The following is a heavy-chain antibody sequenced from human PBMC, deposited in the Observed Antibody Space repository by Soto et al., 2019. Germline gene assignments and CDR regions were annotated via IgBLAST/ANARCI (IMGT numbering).Heavy chain of an antibody. D-gene: IGHD3-10*01. Sequence: PGGSLRLSCAASGFTFSNAWMSWVRQAPGKGLEWVGRIKSKTDGGTTDYAAPVKGRFTISRDDSKNTLYLQMNSLKTEDTAVYYCTVIRVSKDYYYYYMDVWGKGTTVTVSS. J-gene: IGHJ6*03. CDR2: IKSKTDGGTT. CDR1: GFTFSNAW. V-gene: IGHV3-15*01. CDR3: TVIRVSKDYYYYYMDV.